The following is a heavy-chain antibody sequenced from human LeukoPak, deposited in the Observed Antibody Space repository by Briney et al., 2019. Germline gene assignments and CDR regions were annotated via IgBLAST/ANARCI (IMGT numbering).Heavy chain of an antibody. D-gene: IGHD6-13*01. CDR3: ARVVRRYSSPPRGYYYYMDV. V-gene: IGHV3-53*01. J-gene: IGHJ6*03. Sequence: GGSLRLSCAASGFTVSSNYMSWVRQAPGKGLEWVSVIYSGGSTYYADSVKGRFTISRDNSKNTLYLQMNSLRAEDTAVYYCARVVRRYSSPPRGYYYYMDVWGKGTTVTVSS. CDR1: GFTVSSNY. CDR2: IYSGGST.